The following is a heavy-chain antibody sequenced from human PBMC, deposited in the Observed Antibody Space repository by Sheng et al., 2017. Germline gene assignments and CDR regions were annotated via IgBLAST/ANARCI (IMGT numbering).Heavy chain of an antibody. CDR3: ARDPYYYGSGADY. CDR2: IYYSGST. V-gene: IGHV4-39*07. D-gene: IGHD3-10*01. CDR1: GGSISSSSYY. Sequence: QLQLQESGPGLVKPSETPSLTCTVSGGSISSSSYYWGWIRQPPGKGLEWIGSIYYSGSTYYNPSLKSRVTISVDTSKNQFSLKLTSVTAADTAMYYCARDPYYYGSGADYWGQGTLVTVSS. J-gene: IGHJ4*02.